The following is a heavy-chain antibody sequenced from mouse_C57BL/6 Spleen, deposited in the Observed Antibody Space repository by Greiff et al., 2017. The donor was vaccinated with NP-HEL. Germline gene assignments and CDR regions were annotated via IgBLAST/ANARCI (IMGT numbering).Heavy chain of an antibody. Sequence: EVQRVESGPELVKPGASVKISCKASGYSFTDYNMNWVKQSNGKSLEWIGVINPNYGTTSYNQKFKGKATLTVDQSSSTAYMQLNSLTSEDSAVYSCARPSYDYDVGYFDYWGQGTTLTVSS. D-gene: IGHD2-4*01. CDR1: GYSFTDYN. V-gene: IGHV1-39*01. J-gene: IGHJ2*01. CDR2: INPNYGTT. CDR3: ARPSYDYDVGYFDY.